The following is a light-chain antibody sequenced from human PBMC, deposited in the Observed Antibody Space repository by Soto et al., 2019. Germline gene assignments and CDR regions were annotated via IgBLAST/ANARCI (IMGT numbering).Light chain of an antibody. Sequence: EVVLTQSPGTLSLSPGERATLSCRASQSLSSSVLAWYQQKPGQAPRLLIYDASSRATGIPDRFSGSGSGTDFTLTISRLEPEDFAVYYCQQYGSSPRTFGQGTKVEIK. J-gene: IGKJ1*01. V-gene: IGKV3-20*01. CDR3: QQYGSSPRT. CDR2: DAS. CDR1: QSLSSSV.